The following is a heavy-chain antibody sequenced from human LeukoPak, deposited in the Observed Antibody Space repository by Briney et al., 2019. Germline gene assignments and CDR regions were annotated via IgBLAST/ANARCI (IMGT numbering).Heavy chain of an antibody. V-gene: IGHV4-39*07. Sequence: PSETLSLTCTVSGGSISSSTYYWGWIRQPPGKGLEWIGSIHYSVNTYYNPSLKSRVTISVDKSKNQFSLKLSSVTAADTAVYYCAREMAYDFGVVLANWFDPWGQGTLVTVSS. J-gene: IGHJ5*02. CDR1: GGSISSSTYY. D-gene: IGHD3-3*01. CDR2: IHYSVNT. CDR3: AREMAYDFGVVLANWFDP.